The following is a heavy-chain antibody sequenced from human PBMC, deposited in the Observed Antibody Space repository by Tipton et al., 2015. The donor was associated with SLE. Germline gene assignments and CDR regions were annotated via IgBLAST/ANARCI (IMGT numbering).Heavy chain of an antibody. J-gene: IGHJ2*01. CDR2: IYTSGST. Sequence: TLSLTCTVSGGSISSGSYYWSWIRQPAGKGLEWIGRIYTSGSTNSNPSLKSRVTISVDTSKNQFSLKLSSVTAADTAVYYCARVAQDWYFDLWGRGTLATVSS. CDR3: ARVAQDWYFDL. V-gene: IGHV4-61*02. CDR1: GGSISSGSYY.